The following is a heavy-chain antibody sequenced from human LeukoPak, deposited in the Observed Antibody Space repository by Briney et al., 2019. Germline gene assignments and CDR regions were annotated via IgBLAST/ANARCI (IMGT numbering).Heavy chain of an antibody. Sequence: GGSLRLSCAASALTFSNYAMSWVRQAPGKGLEWVSGISGSGGSTYYADSVKGRFTISRDNSKNTLYLQINSLRAEDTAVYYCAKGFTVTTYGWGVDYWGQGTLVTVSS. J-gene: IGHJ4*02. V-gene: IGHV3-23*01. CDR1: ALTFSNYA. D-gene: IGHD4-17*01. CDR2: ISGSGGST. CDR3: AKGFTVTTYGWGVDY.